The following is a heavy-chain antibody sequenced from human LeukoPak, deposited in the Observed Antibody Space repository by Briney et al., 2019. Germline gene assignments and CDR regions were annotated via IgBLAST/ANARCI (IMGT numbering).Heavy chain of an antibody. CDR1: GYSFTSYW. J-gene: IGHJ6*02. CDR2: IYPGDSDT. V-gene: IGHV5-51*01. CDR3: ARHGAKDIVATTYYYYYYGMDV. Sequence: GESLKISGKRSGYSFTSYWIGWVRQMPGKGLEWLGIIYPGDSDTRYSPSFQGQVTISADKSISTAYLQWSSLKASDTAMYYCARHGAKDIVATTYYYYYYGMDVWGQGTTVTVSS. D-gene: IGHD5-12*01.